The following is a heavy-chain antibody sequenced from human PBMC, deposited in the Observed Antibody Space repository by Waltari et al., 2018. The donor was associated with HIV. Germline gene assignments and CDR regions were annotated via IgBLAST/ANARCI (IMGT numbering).Heavy chain of an antibody. J-gene: IGHJ6*02. Sequence: EVQLVESGGGVVRPGGSLRLSCAASGFTFDDYGLRWVRTAPGKGRGWASRINWNGGSTGYADSVKGRFTISRDNAKNSLYLQMNSLRAEDTALYYCARGRYCSSTSCYKGGYYYYGMDVWGQGTTVTVSS. D-gene: IGHD2-2*02. V-gene: IGHV3-20*04. CDR3: ARGRYCSSTSCYKGGYYYYGMDV. CDR2: INWNGGST. CDR1: GFTFDDYG.